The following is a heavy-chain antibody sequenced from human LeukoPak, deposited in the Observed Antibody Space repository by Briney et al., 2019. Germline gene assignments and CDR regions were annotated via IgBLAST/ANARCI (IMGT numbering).Heavy chain of an antibody. Sequence: PGRSLRLSCAASGFTFSSYGMHWVRQAPGKGLEWLAVISYDGRKKYYVDSVKGRFTISRDNSKNTLYLQMNSLRAEDTAVYYCARGGKCSWYLDYWGQGTLVTVSS. J-gene: IGHJ4*02. D-gene: IGHD6-13*01. CDR2: ISYDGRKK. CDR1: GFTFSSYG. CDR3: ARGGKCSWYLDY. V-gene: IGHV3-30*03.